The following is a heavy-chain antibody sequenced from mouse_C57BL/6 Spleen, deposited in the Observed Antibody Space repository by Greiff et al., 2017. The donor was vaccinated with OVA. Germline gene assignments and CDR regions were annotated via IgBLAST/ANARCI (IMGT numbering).Heavy chain of an antibody. D-gene: IGHD2-12*01. Sequence: EVMLVESGGGLVKPGGSLKLSCAASGFTFSDYGMHWVRQAPEKGLEWVAYISSGSSTIYYADTVKGRFTISRDNAKNTLFLQMTSLRSEDTAMYYCASDYYRGAMDYWGQGTSVTVSS. CDR2: ISSGSSTI. J-gene: IGHJ4*01. V-gene: IGHV5-17*01. CDR3: ASDYYRGAMDY. CDR1: GFTFSDYG.